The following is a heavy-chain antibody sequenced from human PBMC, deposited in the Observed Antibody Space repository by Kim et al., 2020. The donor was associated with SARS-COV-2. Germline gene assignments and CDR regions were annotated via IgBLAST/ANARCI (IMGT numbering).Heavy chain of an antibody. CDR1: GGSFSGYY. J-gene: IGHJ5*02. V-gene: IGHV4-34*01. CDR3: ASEISSTVTTDS. CDR2: INHRGST. Sequence: SETLSLTCAVYGGSFSGYYWSWIRQPPGKGREWIGEINHRGSTNYNTSLKSRVTISVDTSKNQFSLKLSSVTAADTALYFCASEISSTVTTDSWGQGILVTVSS. D-gene: IGHD3-16*02.